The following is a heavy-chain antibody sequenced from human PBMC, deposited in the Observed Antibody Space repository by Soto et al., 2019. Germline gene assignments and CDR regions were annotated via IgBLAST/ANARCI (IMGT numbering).Heavy chain of an antibody. Sequence: GGSLRLSCAASGFTFSSYAMSWVRQAPGKGLEWVSSITGSDTNTYYANSVKGRFTISRDNSKNTLFLQMNSLRAEDTAVYYCAKRTGNYLKDPNDFWGQGTLVTVSS. V-gene: IGHV3-23*01. J-gene: IGHJ4*02. CDR3: AKRTGNYLKDPNDF. CDR1: GFTFSSYA. D-gene: IGHD1-7*01. CDR2: ITGSDTNT.